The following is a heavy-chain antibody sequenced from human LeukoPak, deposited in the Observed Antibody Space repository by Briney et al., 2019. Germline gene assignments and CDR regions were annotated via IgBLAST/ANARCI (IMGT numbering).Heavy chain of an antibody. CDR3: ASPSVRTAHAFDF. V-gene: IGHV3-7*01. D-gene: IGHD6-19*01. CDR1: GYNFTNYW. J-gene: IGHJ3*01. Sequence: GESLKISCKASGYNFTNYWIGWVRQMPGKGLEWVANIKQDGSDKYYVDSVKGRFTISRDNAKNSLYLQMNSLRPEDTAVYYCASPSVRTAHAFDFWGQGTMVTVSS. CDR2: IKQDGSDK.